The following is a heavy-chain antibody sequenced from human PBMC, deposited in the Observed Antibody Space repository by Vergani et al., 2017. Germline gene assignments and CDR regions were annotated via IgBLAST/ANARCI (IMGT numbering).Heavy chain of an antibody. CDR2: VDPEDGET. Sequence: EVQLVPSGAEVKKPGAPMKISCKVSGYTFTDHYMHWVKQAPGKVLEWMGLVDPEDGETLYAEKFKGRVTIAADTSTDTAHLELSSLRSEDTAVYYCATPQTVTTGGMEVWGQGTTVIVSS. J-gene: IGHJ6*02. CDR3: ATPQTVTTGGMEV. D-gene: IGHD4-17*01. V-gene: IGHV1-69-2*01. CDR1: GYTFTDHY.